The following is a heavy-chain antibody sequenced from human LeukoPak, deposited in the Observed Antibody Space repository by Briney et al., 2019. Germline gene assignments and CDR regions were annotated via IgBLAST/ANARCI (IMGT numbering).Heavy chain of an antibody. CDR1: GFTFSNYG. CDR2: ISSDETNI. J-gene: IGHJ5*02. CDR3: AKDPYRVVFATGNYLDP. V-gene: IGHV3-30*18. D-gene: IGHD2-15*01. Sequence: GRSLTLSCATSGFTFSNYGMHWVRQAPGKGLEWVAVISSDETNIRYGDSVKGRFTVSRDNAKNTLYLQMSSLRAEDTAVYYCAKDPYRVVFATGNYLDPWGQGTLVTVSS.